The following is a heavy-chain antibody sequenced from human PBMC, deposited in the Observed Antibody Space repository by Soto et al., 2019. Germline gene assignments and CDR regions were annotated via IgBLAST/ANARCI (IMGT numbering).Heavy chain of an antibody. V-gene: IGHV3-74*01. CDR3: ARGAYRDYYFDC. CDR1: GFTFSTYW. J-gene: IGHJ4*02. CDR2: VSGDGSRT. Sequence: EVQLVESGGGLVQPGGSLRLSCAASGFTFSTYWMHWVRQAPGKGLVWVSRVSGDGSRTNYADSVKGRFTISRDNAKNTFYLQINSLRSEDTAVYYCARGAYRDYYFDCWGQGTLVNVSS. D-gene: IGHD4-4*01.